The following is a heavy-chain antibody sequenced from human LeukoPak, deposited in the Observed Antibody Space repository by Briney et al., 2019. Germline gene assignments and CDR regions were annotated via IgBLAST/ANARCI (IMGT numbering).Heavy chain of an antibody. V-gene: IGHV4-34*01. CDR2: INPSRNT. Sequence: SETLSLTCAVFGGSFSGYYWNWIRQPPGKGLEWIGQINPSRNTNYNPSLKSRVTISVDTSKNQFSLKLSSVTAADTAVYYCARTRGSGWYLTSHDNWFDPWGQGTLVTVSS. CDR3: ARTRGSGWYLTSHDNWFDP. CDR1: GGSFSGYY. J-gene: IGHJ5*02. D-gene: IGHD6-19*01.